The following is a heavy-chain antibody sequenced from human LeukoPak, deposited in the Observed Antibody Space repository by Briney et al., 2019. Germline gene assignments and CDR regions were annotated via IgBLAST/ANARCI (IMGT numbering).Heavy chain of an antibody. V-gene: IGHV3-7*01. Sequence: PGGSLRLSCAASGFTFSNFDMHWVRQAPGKGLEWVASIKQDGSENYYVDSVKGRFTISRDNAKNSLFLQMNSLRAEDTAVYFCARDGHATGSLVYWGQGAPVTVSS. J-gene: IGHJ4*02. CDR2: IKQDGSEN. CDR1: GFTFSNFD. D-gene: IGHD1-1*01. CDR3: ARDGHATGSLVY.